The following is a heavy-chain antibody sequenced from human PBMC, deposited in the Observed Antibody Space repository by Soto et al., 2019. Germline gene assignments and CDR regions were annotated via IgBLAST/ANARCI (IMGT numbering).Heavy chain of an antibody. V-gene: IGHV3-23*01. CDR1: GFTFSSFA. J-gene: IGHJ3*02. CDR2: ISGSGSTT. CDR3: AKASDSFYLRDSFDI. D-gene: IGHD2-15*01. Sequence: EVQLLESGGGVVQPGGSLRLSCAASGFTFSSFAMSWVRQAPGKGLEWVSGISGSGSTTYYADSVKGRLTISSENSKNTLNLRMTSLRAEDTAIYYCAKASDSFYLRDSFDIWGQGTVVTVSS.